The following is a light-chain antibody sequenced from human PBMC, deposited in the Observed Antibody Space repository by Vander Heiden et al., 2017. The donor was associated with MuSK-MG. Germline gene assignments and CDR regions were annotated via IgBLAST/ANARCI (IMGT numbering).Light chain of an antibody. CDR3: QQDGSSPGT. J-gene: IGKJ1*01. CDR1: QSVSSSY. Sequence: DIVLTQSPGTLSLSPGERATLSCRASQSVSSSYLAWYQQKPGQAPRLLIYGASSRATGIPDRFSGSGSGTDFTLTISRLEPEDFAVYYCQQDGSSPGTFGQGTKVEIK. V-gene: IGKV3-20*01. CDR2: GAS.